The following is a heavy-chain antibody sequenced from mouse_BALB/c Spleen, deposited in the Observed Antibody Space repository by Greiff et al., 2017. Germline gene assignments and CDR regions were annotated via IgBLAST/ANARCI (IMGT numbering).Heavy chain of an antibody. Sequence: EVQLQQSGAELVRSGASVKLSCTASGFNIKDYYMHWVKQRPEQGLEWIGWIDPENGDTEYAPKFQGKATMTADTSSNTAYLQLSSLTSEDTAVYYCYYGSGRFAYWGQGTLVTVSA. J-gene: IGHJ3*01. D-gene: IGHD2-2*01. CDR2: IDPENGDT. CDR1: GFNIKDYY. CDR3: YYGSGRFAY. V-gene: IGHV14-4*02.